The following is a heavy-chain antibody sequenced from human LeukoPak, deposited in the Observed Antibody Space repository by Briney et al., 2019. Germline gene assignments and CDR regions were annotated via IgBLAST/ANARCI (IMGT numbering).Heavy chain of an antibody. Sequence: GGSLRLSCATSGFTFSNYDMHWVRQLTGKGLAWVSGIGTAGDIYYAGSVKGRFTISRENAKNSLYLQMNSLRAGDTAVYYCARDRGRYHMDVWGKGTTVTISS. D-gene: IGHD6-25*01. V-gene: IGHV3-13*01. CDR3: ARDRGRYHMDV. CDR1: GFTFSNYD. CDR2: IGTAGDI. J-gene: IGHJ6*03.